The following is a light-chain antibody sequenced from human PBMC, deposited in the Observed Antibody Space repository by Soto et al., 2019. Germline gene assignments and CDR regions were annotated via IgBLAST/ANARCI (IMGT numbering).Light chain of an antibody. Sequence: QAVVTQPPSASGTPGQRVTISCSGSSSNIGSNYVYWYQQLPGTAPKLLSYSNNQRPSGVPDRFSGSKSGTSASLAISGLRSEDEADYYCAAWDDSLGWVFGGGTKLTVL. CDR2: SNN. CDR1: SSNIGSNY. CDR3: AAWDDSLGWV. V-gene: IGLV1-47*02. J-gene: IGLJ3*02.